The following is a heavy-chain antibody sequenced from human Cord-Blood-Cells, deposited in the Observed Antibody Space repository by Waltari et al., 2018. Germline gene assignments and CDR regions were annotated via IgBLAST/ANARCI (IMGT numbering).Heavy chain of an antibody. CDR3: AVTYYDFWSGYFYFDY. CDR2: IYYSGGT. Sequence: QLQLQESGPGLVKPSETLSLTCTVSGGSISSSSYYWGWIRQPPGKGLEWIGSIYYSGGTYYNPSLKSRVTISVDTSKNQFSLKLSSVTAADTAVYYCAVTYYDFWSGYFYFDYWGQGTLVTVSS. J-gene: IGHJ4*02. D-gene: IGHD3-3*01. V-gene: IGHV4-39*01. CDR1: GGSISSSSYY.